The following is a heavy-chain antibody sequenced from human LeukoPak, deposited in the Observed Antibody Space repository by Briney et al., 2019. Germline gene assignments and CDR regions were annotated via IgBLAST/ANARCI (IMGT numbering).Heavy chain of an antibody. CDR1: GFTFSSYG. D-gene: IGHD5-24*01. J-gene: IGHJ4*02. V-gene: IGHV3-30*02. CDR3: AKSGYNRFDY. CDR2: IRYDGSNK. Sequence: GGSLRLSCRASGFTFSSYGMHWVRQAPGKGLEWVAFIRYDGSNKYYADSVKGRFTISRDNSKNTLYLQMNSLRADDTAVYFCAKSGYNRFDYWGQGTLVTVSS.